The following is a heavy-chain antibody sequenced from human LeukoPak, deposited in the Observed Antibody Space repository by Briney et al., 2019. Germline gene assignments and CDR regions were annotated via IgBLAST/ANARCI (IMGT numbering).Heavy chain of an antibody. CDR3: AGGPVDGYNSYFDY. CDR2: IIPIFGLA. D-gene: IGHD5-24*01. Sequence: GASVKVSCKASGGTFSSYAISWVRQAPGQGLEWMGRIIPIFGLANYAQKFQGRVTITADKSTSTAYMELSSLRSEDTAVYYCAGGPVDGYNSYFDYWGQGTLVTVSS. J-gene: IGHJ4*02. CDR1: GGTFSSYA. V-gene: IGHV1-69*04.